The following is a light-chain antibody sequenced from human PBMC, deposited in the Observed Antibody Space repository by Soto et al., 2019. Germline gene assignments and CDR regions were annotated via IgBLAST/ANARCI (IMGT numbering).Light chain of an antibody. V-gene: IGKV3-20*01. Sequence: EIVLTQSPGTLSLSPGERATLSCRASQSVSSSYLAWYQQKPGQTPRLLIYGASSRATGIPDRFSGSGSGTDLPLTIRRLEPEDFAVYYCQQYGSSPLTFGGGTKVEIK. J-gene: IGKJ4*01. CDR2: GAS. CDR1: QSVSSSY. CDR3: QQYGSSPLT.